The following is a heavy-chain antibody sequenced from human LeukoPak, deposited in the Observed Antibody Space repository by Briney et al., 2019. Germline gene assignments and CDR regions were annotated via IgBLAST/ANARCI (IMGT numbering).Heavy chain of an antibody. Sequence: GGSLRLSCAAPGFTFSSYWMHWVRQAPGKGLVWVSLINTDGSSTSYAYSVKGRFTISRDNSRSTLYLQMNSLRAEDTAVYYCSKKGQNEDYGKPDWGQGTLVTVSS. D-gene: IGHD4/OR15-4a*01. CDR1: GFTFSSYW. J-gene: IGHJ4*02. V-gene: IGHV3-74*01. CDR3: SKKGQNEDYGKPD. CDR2: INTDGSST.